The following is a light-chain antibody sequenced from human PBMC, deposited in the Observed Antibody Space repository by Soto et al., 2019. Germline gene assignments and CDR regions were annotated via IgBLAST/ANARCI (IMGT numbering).Light chain of an antibody. Sequence: DIQMTKPPSTLSASLGDRVTITCRASQSISSWLAWYQQKPGTAPKLLIYKASTLQSGVPSRFSGSGSATEFTLTMSILQPVDFAAYYCDQNSDNWRCGQGTKVAIK. J-gene: IGKJ1*01. CDR1: QSISSW. CDR3: DQNSDNWR. V-gene: IGKV1-5*03. CDR2: KAS.